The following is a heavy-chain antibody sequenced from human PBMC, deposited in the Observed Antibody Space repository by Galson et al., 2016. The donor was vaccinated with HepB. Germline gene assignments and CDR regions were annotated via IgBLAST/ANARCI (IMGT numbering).Heavy chain of an antibody. CDR1: GFDITDCY. Sequence: SLRLSCAASGFDITDCYMSWIRQAPGKGLERVALMSHDGNSQYYGDPVRGRFTVSRDISKNTLYLQMNSLSAEDTAVYYCVRDPTWGYGMDVWGQGTTVTVSS. J-gene: IGHJ6*02. CDR2: MSHDGNSQ. V-gene: IGHV3-30*03. D-gene: IGHD3-16*01. CDR3: VRDPTWGYGMDV.